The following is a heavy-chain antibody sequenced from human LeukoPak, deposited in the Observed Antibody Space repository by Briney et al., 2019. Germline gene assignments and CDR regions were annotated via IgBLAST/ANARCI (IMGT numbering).Heavy chain of an antibody. D-gene: IGHD5-24*01. J-gene: IGHJ4*02. Sequence: PSETLSLTCTVSGDSISSYYWSWIRQPPGKGLEWIGYINHSGSTNYNPSLKSRVIISVDTSKNQVSLKLSSVTAADTAVYYCARHRSGWLQSSFDYWGQGTLVTVSS. CDR2: INHSGST. CDR3: ARHRSGWLQSSFDY. CDR1: GDSISSYY. V-gene: IGHV4-59*01.